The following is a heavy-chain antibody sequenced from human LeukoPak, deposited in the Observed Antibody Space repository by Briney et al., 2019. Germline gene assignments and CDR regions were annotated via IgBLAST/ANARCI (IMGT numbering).Heavy chain of an antibody. J-gene: IGHJ3*02. D-gene: IGHD3-9*01. CDR2: INTNTGNP. Sequence: ASVKVSCKASGYTFTSYAMNWVRQAPGQGLEWMGWINTNTGNPTYAQGFTGRFVFSLDTSVSTAYLQSSSIKAEDTAVYYCARLPPYYDILTGNWNVVTGDIWGQGTMVTVSS. CDR3: ARLPPYYDILTGNWNVVTGDI. CDR1: GYTFTSYA. V-gene: IGHV7-4-1*02.